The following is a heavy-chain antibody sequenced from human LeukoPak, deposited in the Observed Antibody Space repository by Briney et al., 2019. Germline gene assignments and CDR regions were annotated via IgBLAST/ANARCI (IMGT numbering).Heavy chain of an antibody. Sequence: GGSLRLSCAASGFTFSGYGMHWVRQAPAKGLEWVAVVWYDGSNKYYADSVKGRFTISRDNSKNTLYLQMNSLRAEDTAVYYCARVNPPYYYDSSGYRPSYYYYGMDVRGQGTTVTVSS. CDR3: ARVNPPYYYDSSGYRPSYYYYGMDV. D-gene: IGHD3-22*01. CDR1: GFTFSGYG. V-gene: IGHV3-33*01. CDR2: VWYDGSNK. J-gene: IGHJ6*02.